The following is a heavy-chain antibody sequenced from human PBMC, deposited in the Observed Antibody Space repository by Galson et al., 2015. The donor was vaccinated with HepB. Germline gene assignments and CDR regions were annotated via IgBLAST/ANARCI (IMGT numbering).Heavy chain of an antibody. J-gene: IGHJ4*02. CDR2: IYSGGST. V-gene: IGHV3-66*02. CDR3: ARERGGSYLDY. D-gene: IGHD1-26*01. CDR1: GFTVSSNY. Sequence: LRLSCAASGFTVSSNYMSWVRQAPGKGLEWVSVIYSGGSTYYADSVKGRFTISRDNSKNTLYLQMNSLRAEDTAVYYCARERGGSYLDYWGQGTLVTVSS.